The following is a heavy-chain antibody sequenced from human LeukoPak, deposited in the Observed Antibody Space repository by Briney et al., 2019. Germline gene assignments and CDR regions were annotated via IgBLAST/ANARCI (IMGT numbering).Heavy chain of an antibody. J-gene: IGHJ6*02. CDR2: IYGGGST. Sequence: GESLRLSCAASGFTVTTNYMSWVRQAPGKGLEWVSIIYGGGSTFYAYSVEGRFTISRDNSKNTLYLQMNSLRVEDTAVYYCARDREILDAMDVWGQGTTVTVSS. D-gene: IGHD1-26*01. CDR3: ARDREILDAMDV. CDR1: GFTVTTNY. V-gene: IGHV3-66*01.